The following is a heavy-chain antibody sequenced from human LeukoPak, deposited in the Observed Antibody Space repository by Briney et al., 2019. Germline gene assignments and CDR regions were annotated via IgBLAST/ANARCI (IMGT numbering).Heavy chain of an antibody. CDR2: MNPNSCNT. J-gene: IGHJ4*02. CDR1: GYTFTSYD. D-gene: IGHD3-9*01. CDR3: ARGGDILTGDY. V-gene: IGHV1-8*01. Sequence: ASVKVSCRASGYTFTSYDINWVRQASGQGLEWMGWMNPNSCNTGYAQKFQGRVTMTRNTSISTAYMELSSLRSEDTAVYYCARGGDILTGDYWGQGTLVTVSS.